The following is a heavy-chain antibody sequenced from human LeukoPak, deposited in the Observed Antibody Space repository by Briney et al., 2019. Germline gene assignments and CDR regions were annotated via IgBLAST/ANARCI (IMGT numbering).Heavy chain of an antibody. CDR1: GFTFSSYW. CDR3: ARDGITGTVAFDI. CDR2: IKQDGSEK. V-gene: IGHV3-7*01. Sequence: GSLRLSCAASGFTFSSYWMTWVRQAPGEGLEWVANIKQDGSEKYYVDSVKGRFTISRDNAKNSLYLQMNSLRAEDTAVYYCARDGITGTVAFDIWGQGTMVTVSS. J-gene: IGHJ3*02. D-gene: IGHD1-20*01.